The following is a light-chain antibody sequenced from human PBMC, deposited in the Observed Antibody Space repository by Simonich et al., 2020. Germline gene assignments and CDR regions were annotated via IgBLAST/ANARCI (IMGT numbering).Light chain of an antibody. CDR1: SGHSSYA. CDR3: QTWGTGMV. V-gene: IGLV4-69*01. J-gene: IGLJ3*02. Sequence: QLVLTQSPSASASLGASVKLTCTLSSGHSSYAIAWHQQQPEKGPRYLMKLNSDGSHSKGDGNPDRFSGSSSGAERYLTISSLQSEDEADYYCQTWGTGMVFGGGTKLTVL. CDR2: LNSDGSH.